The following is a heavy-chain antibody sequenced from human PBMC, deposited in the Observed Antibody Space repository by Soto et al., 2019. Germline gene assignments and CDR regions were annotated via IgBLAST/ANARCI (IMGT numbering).Heavy chain of an antibody. CDR3: ARLGYSSSWGPSRDYYFDY. CDR1: GYTFTIYG. Sequence: ASVKVSCKASGYTFTIYGISWVRQAPGQGLEWMGWISAYNGNTNYAQKLQGRVTMTTDTSTSTAYMELRSLRSDDTAVYYCARLGYSSSWGPSRDYYFDYWGQGTLVTVSS. D-gene: IGHD6-13*01. J-gene: IGHJ4*02. V-gene: IGHV1-18*01. CDR2: ISAYNGNT.